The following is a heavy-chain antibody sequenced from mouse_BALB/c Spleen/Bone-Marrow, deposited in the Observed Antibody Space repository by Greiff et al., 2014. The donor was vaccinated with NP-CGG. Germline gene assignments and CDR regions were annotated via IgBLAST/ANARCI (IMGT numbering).Heavy chain of an antibody. CDR1: GYTFTRYV. CDR3: ARERDYGDYFDY. D-gene: IGHD1-1*01. Sequence: VQLQQSGPELVKPGASVKMSCKASGYTFTRYVIHWVRQKPGLSLDWIGYINPYNEGSKYNEKFKGEATLTSDKSSHTAYMELSSLTSDDSAVYYCARERDYGDYFDYWSQGTTLTVSS. CDR2: INPYNEGS. V-gene: IGHV1-14*01. J-gene: IGHJ2*01.